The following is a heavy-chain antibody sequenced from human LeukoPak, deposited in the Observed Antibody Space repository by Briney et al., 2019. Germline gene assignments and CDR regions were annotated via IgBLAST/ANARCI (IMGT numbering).Heavy chain of an antibody. CDR3: ACDYYDANAFDI. CDR1: GYTFTGYY. J-gene: IGHJ3*02. D-gene: IGHD3-22*01. CDR2: INPNSGGT. Sequence: ASVKVSCKASGYTFTGYYMHWVRQAPGQGLEWMGRINPNSGGTNYAQKFQGRVTMTRDTSISTAYMELSRLRSDDTAVYYCACDYYDANAFDIWGQGTMVTVSS. V-gene: IGHV1-2*06.